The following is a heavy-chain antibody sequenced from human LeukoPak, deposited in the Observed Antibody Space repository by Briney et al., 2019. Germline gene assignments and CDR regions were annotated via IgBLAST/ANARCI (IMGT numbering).Heavy chain of an antibody. Sequence: SQTLSITCAISGDSFSSNSVTWNWIRQSPSRGLEWLGRTYYRSTWYNDYAVSVRGRITVNPDTSKNQFSLHLNSVTPEDTAVYCCARRLTQYDCFDPWGQGILVTVSS. CDR1: GDSFSSNSVT. J-gene: IGHJ5*02. CDR3: ARRLTQYDCFDP. V-gene: IGHV6-1*01. CDR2: TYYRSTWYN. D-gene: IGHD2-2*01.